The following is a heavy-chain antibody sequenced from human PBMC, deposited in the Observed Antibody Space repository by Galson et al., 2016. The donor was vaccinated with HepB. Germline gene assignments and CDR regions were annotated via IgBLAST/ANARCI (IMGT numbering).Heavy chain of an antibody. Sequence: SLRLSCAASGFTFGTYWMSWVRQAPGKGLEWVANIRQDGSEKYYVASVEGRFTISRDNAKNSLYLQMNSLRVEDTAVYYCARGRQDLVRSYFMDVWGKGTTITAS. V-gene: IGHV3-7*04. D-gene: IGHD6-13*01. CDR3: ARGRQDLVRSYFMDV. CDR1: GFTFGTYW. CDR2: IRQDGSEK. J-gene: IGHJ6*03.